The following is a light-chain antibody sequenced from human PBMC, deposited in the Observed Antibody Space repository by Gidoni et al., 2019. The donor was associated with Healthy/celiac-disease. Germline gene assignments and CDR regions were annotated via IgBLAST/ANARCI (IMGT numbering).Light chain of an antibody. Sequence: DIVMTQSPPSLPVTPGEPASISCRSSQSLLHSNGYNYLDWYLQKPGQSPQLLIYLGSNRASGVPDRFSGSGSGTDFTLKISRVEAEDVGVYYCMQALQTPIFGGGTKVEIK. CDR2: LGS. CDR3: MQALQTPI. V-gene: IGKV2-28*01. J-gene: IGKJ4*01. CDR1: QSLLHSNGYNY.